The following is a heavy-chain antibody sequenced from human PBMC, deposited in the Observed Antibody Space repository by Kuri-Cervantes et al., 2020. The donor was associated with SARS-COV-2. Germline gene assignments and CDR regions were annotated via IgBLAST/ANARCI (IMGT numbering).Heavy chain of an antibody. CDR2: IHYSGST. Sequence: SETLSLTCTVSGGSISSYYWSWIRQPPGKGLEWIGYIHYSGSTNYNPSLKSRVTISVDTSKNQFSLKLSSVTAADTAVYYCARITMVRGVIYMDVWGKGTTVTVSS. CDR3: ARITMVRGVIYMDV. V-gene: IGHV4-59*12. D-gene: IGHD3-10*01. J-gene: IGHJ6*03. CDR1: GGSISSYY.